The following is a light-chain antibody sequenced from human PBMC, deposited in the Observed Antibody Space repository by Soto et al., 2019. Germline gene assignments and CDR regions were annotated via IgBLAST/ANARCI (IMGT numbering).Light chain of an antibody. CDR3: CLYAGCYTHVV. Sequence: QSALTQPRSVSGSPGQSGTISCTGTSSDVGGYNYVSWYQQHPGKAPKLMMYDVSKRPSGVPDRFSGSKSGNTASLTISGLQAEDEADYYCCLYAGCYTHVVFGGGTKLTVL. CDR2: DVS. J-gene: IGLJ2*01. CDR1: SSDVGGYNY. V-gene: IGLV2-11*01.